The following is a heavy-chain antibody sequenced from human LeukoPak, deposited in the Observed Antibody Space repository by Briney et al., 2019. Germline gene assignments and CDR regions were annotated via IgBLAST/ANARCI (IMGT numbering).Heavy chain of an antibody. CDR2: ISSSSSTI. Sequence: PGGSLRLSCAASGFTFSSYSMNWVRQAPGKGLEWVSYISSSSSTIYYADSVKGRFTISRDNAKNSLYLQMNSLRAEDTAVYYCARDGILTRHDAFDIWGQGTMVTVSS. J-gene: IGHJ3*02. V-gene: IGHV3-48*04. CDR3: ARDGILTRHDAFDI. CDR1: GFTFSSYS. D-gene: IGHD3-9*01.